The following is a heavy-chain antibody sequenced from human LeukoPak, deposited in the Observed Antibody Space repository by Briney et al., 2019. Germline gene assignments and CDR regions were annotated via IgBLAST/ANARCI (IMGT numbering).Heavy chain of an antibody. Sequence: GGSLRLSCAAPGFTFSDYYMSSIRQAPGKGLEWVSYISSSGRTIYYADSVKGRFTISRDNAKNSLYLQMNSLRAEDTAVYYCARDSRYYDFWSGYPPPDYWGQGTLVTVSS. D-gene: IGHD3-3*01. CDR2: ISSSGRTI. CDR1: GFTFSDYY. J-gene: IGHJ4*02. CDR3: ARDSRYYDFWSGYPPPDY. V-gene: IGHV3-11*04.